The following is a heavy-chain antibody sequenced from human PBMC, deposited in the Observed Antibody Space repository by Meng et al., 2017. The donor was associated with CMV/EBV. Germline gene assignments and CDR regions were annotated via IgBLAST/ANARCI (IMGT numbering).Heavy chain of an antibody. Sequence: VQLQEAGAGLVKPSGSPAPSCTVSGGSISSYYWGLIRQATGKGLEWIGRIYTSGSTNYNPSLKSRVTMSVDTSKNQFSLKLSSVTAADTAVYYCATSSTMIVAGDYYFDYWGQGTLVTVSS. V-gene: IGHV4-4*07. CDR2: IYTSGST. D-gene: IGHD3-22*01. CDR1: GGSISSYY. CDR3: ATSSTMIVAGDYYFDY. J-gene: IGHJ4*02.